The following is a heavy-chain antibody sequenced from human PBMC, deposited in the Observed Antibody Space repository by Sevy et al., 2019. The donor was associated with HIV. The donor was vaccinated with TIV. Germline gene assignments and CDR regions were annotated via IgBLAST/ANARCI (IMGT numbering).Heavy chain of an antibody. CDR1: GYTFTSYG. Sequence: ASVKVSCKASGYTFTSYGISWVRQAPGQGLEWMGWISACNGNTNYAQKLQGRVTMTTDTSTSTAYMELRSLRSDDTAVYYCARDLRGSPYCGGDCSSDYWGQGTLVTVSS. V-gene: IGHV1-18*01. CDR2: ISACNGNT. D-gene: IGHD2-21*02. CDR3: ARDLRGSPYCGGDCSSDY. J-gene: IGHJ4*02.